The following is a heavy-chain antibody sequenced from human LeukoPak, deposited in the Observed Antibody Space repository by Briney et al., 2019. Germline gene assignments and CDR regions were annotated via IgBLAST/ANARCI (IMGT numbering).Heavy chain of an antibody. CDR1: GFTFSSYW. V-gene: IGHV3-74*01. CDR3: ASGRITMVRGASDFDY. J-gene: IGHJ4*02. Sequence: GGSLRLSCAASGFTFSSYWMHWVRQAPGKGLVWVSRINSDGSSTSYADSVKGRFTISRDNAKNTLYLQMNSLRAEDTAVYYCASGRITMVRGASDFDYWGQGTLVTVSS. CDR2: INSDGSST. D-gene: IGHD3-10*01.